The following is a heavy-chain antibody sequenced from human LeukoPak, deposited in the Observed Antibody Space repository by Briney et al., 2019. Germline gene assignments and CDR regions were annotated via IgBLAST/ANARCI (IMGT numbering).Heavy chain of an antibody. CDR2: IYSGGST. CDR3: AGVKGSESYYFDY. J-gene: IGHJ4*02. D-gene: IGHD1-26*01. V-gene: IGHV3-53*01. Sequence: GGSLSLSCAASGFSFINYAMSWVRQATGEGLEWVSVIYSGGSTYYADSVKGRFTISRDTSKNTLYLQMNSLRAEDTAVYYCAGVKGSESYYFDYWGQGTLVTVSS. CDR1: GFSFINYA.